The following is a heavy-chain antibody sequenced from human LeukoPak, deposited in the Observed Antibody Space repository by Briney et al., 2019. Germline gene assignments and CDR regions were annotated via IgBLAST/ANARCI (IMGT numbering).Heavy chain of an antibody. V-gene: IGHV3-21*01. D-gene: IGHD3-22*01. CDR1: GFTFSSYA. CDR2: ISSSSSYR. Sequence: PGGSLRLSCAASGFTFSSYAMSWVRRAPGKGLEWVSSISSSSSYRHYADSVKGRFTISRDNAKNSLYLQMNSLRAEDTAVYYCARDRDAPYYYDSSGQPIYYYYYYGMDVWGQGTTVTVSS. CDR3: ARDRDAPYYYDSSGQPIYYYYYYGMDV. J-gene: IGHJ6*02.